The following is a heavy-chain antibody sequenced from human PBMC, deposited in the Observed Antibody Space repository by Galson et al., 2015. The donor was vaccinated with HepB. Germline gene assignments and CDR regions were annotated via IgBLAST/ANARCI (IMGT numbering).Heavy chain of an antibody. CDR2: IYYRGNT. V-gene: IGHV4-59*01. Sequence: LSLTCTVSGGSITSYYWSWIRQPPGKGLEWIGYIYYRGNTNYNPSLKSRVTISVDTSKNQFSLNLISVTAADTAVYYCARSHNTGWYYFDYWGQGSLVTVSS. CDR1: GGSITSYY. CDR3: ARSHNTGWYYFDY. J-gene: IGHJ4*02. D-gene: IGHD6-19*01.